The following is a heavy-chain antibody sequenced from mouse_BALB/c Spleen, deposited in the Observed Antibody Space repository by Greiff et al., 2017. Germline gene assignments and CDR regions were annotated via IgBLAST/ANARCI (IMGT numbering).Heavy chain of an antibody. CDR2: ISSGGGST. D-gene: IGHD1-2*01. CDR3: ARHSLLRLEYFDY. CDR1: GFAFSSYD. J-gene: IGHJ2*01. V-gene: IGHV5-12-1*01. Sequence: EVQLVESGGGLVKPGGSLKLSCAASGFAFSSYDMSWVRQTPEKRLEWVAYISSGGGSTYYPDTVKGRFTISRDNAKNTLYLQMSSLKSEDTAMYYCARHSLLRLEYFDYWGQGTTLTVSS.